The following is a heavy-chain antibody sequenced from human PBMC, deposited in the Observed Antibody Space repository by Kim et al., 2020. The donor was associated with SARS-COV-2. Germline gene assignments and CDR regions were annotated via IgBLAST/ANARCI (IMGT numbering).Heavy chain of an antibody. CDR2: MSFDGFSK. Sequence: GGSLILSCVTSGLYVIHWVRQAPGKGLEWVAAMSFDGFSKYFADSVNGRFTISRDDSKNTVWLQLNNLRDEDSAMYYCATEGGTSGRCGYFDYWSQGTLV. D-gene: IGHD5-12*01. CDR3: ATEGGTSGRCGYFDY. J-gene: IGHJ4*02. CDR1: GLYV. V-gene: IGHV3-30*04.